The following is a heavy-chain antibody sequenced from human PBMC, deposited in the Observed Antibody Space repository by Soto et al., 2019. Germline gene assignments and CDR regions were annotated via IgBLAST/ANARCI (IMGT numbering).Heavy chain of an antibody. V-gene: IGHV3-30*18. Sequence: GGSLRLSCAASGFTFSSYGMHWVRQAPGKGLEWVAVISYDGSNKYYADSGKGRFTISRDNSKNTLYLQMNSLRAEDTAVYYCAKDRYYYDSSGPQGGYYYYYGMDVWGQGTTVTVSS. CDR2: ISYDGSNK. CDR3: AKDRYYYDSSGPQGGYYYYYGMDV. D-gene: IGHD3-22*01. CDR1: GFTFSSYG. J-gene: IGHJ6*02.